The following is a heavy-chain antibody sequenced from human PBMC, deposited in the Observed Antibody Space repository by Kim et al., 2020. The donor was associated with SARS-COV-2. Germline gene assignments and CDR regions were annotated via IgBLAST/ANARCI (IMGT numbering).Heavy chain of an antibody. J-gene: IGHJ5*02. Sequence: RSSPSFQGQVTISADKSISTAYLQWSSLKASDTAMYYCARQRDSSSGTNWFDPWGQGTLVTVSS. V-gene: IGHV5-51*01. D-gene: IGHD6-6*01. CDR3: ARQRDSSSGTNWFDP.